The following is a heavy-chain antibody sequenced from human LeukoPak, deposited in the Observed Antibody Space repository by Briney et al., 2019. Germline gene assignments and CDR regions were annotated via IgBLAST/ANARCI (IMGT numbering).Heavy chain of an antibody. Sequence: SGPTLVKPTQTLTLTCTFSGFSLSTSGVGVGWIRQPPGKALEGLALIYWDDDKRYSPPLKSRLTTTKDTSKNQVVLTMTNMDPVDTATYYCAHRGALESTFDYWGQGTLVTVSS. CDR1: GFSLSTSGVG. CDR3: AHRGALESTFDY. D-gene: IGHD3-16*01. V-gene: IGHV2-5*02. J-gene: IGHJ4*02. CDR2: IYWDDDK.